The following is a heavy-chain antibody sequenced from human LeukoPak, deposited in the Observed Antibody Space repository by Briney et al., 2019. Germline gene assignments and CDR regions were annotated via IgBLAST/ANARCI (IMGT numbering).Heavy chain of an antibody. J-gene: IGHJ4*02. Sequence: GGSLRLSCAASGFTFSSYTMNWVRQAPGKGLEWVSSISRRSTYIYYADSVKGRFTISRDNAKDSLYLQMNSLRAEDTAVYYCAHLPSSGTGIVDYWGQGTLVTVSS. CDR2: ISRRSTYI. CDR1: GFTFSSYT. V-gene: IGHV3-21*01. CDR3: AHLPSSGTGIVDY. D-gene: IGHD3-10*01.